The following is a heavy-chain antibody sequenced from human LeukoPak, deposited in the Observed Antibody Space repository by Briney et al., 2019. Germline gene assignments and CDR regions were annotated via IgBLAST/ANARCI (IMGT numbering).Heavy chain of an antibody. D-gene: IGHD3-3*01. J-gene: IGHJ3*02. V-gene: IGHV4-61*02. CDR3: ARDSIGITIFGDAFDI. CDR1: GGSISSGSYY. CDR2: IYTSGST. Sequence: PSQTLSLTCTVSGGSISSGSYYWSWIRQPAGKGLEWIGRIYTSGSTNYNPSLKSRVTISVDTSKNQFSPKLSSVTAADTAVYYCARDSIGITIFGDAFDIWGQGTMVTVSS.